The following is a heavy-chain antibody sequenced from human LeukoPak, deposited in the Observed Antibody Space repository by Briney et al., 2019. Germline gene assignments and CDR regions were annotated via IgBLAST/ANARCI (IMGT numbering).Heavy chain of an antibody. J-gene: IGHJ4*02. V-gene: IGHV4-34*01. CDR3: ARLVRVGTAEVDTAMVWLYYFDY. CDR2: INHSGST. Sequence: SETLFLTCAVYGGSFSGYYWSWIRQPPGKGLEWIGEINHSGSTNYNPSLKSRVTISVDTSKNQFSLKLSSVTAADTAVYYCARLVRVGTAEVDTAMVWLYYFDYWGQGTLVTVSS. D-gene: IGHD5-18*01. CDR1: GGSFSGYY.